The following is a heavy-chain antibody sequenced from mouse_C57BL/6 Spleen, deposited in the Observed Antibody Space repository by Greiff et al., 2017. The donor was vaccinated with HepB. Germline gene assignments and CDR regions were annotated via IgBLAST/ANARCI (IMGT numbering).Heavy chain of an antibody. J-gene: IGHJ2*01. D-gene: IGHD1-1*01. CDR2: ISDGGSYT. CDR1: GFTFSSYA. Sequence: EVQLVESGGGLVKPGGSLKLSCAASGFTFSSYAMSWVRQTPEKRLEWVATISDGGSYTYYPDNVKGRFTISRDNAKNNLYLQMSHLKSEDTAMYYCARGGTTVVASYYFDYWGQGTTLTVSS. CDR3: ARGGTTVVASYYFDY. V-gene: IGHV5-4*01.